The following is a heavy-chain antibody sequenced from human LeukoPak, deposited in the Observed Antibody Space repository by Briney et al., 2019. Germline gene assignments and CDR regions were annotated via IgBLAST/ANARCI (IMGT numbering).Heavy chain of an antibody. CDR1: GFTFSSYS. D-gene: IGHD3-16*01. CDR3: ASEQRGGAFDI. V-gene: IGHV3-21*01. CDR2: ISSSSSYI. J-gene: IGHJ3*02. Sequence: GGSLRLSCAASGFTFSSYSMNWVRQAPGKGLEWVSSISSSSSYIYYADSVKGRFTISRDNAKNSLYLQMKSLRAEDTAVYYCASEQRGGAFDIWGQGTMVTVSS.